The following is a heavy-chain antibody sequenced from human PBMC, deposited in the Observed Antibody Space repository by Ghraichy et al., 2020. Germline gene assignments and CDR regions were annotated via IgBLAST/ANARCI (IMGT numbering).Heavy chain of an antibody. D-gene: IGHD5-24*01. Sequence: SGPTLVKPTETLTLTCTVSGFSLSNARMGVSWIRQPPGKALEWLAHIFSNDETSYKTSLKSRLTISKDTSKSQVVLTMTNMDPVDTGTYYCARLTGYLEKDWCFDLWGRGTLVSVSS. CDR2: IFSNDET. CDR1: GFSLSNARMG. J-gene: IGHJ2*01. V-gene: IGHV2-26*01. CDR3: ARLTGYLEKDWCFDL.